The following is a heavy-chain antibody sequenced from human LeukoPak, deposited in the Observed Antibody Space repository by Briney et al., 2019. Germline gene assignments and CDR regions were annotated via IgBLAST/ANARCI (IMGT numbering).Heavy chain of an antibody. D-gene: IGHD1-1*01. J-gene: IGHJ3*02. Sequence: PGGSLRLSCAASGFTFSSYGMHWVRQAPGKGLEWVAFIRYDGSNKYYADSVKGRFTISRDNSKNTLYLQMNSLRAENTAVYYCASPAGVQLARSHAFDIWGQGTMVTVSS. CDR3: ASPAGVQLARSHAFDI. CDR2: IRYDGSNK. V-gene: IGHV3-30*02. CDR1: GFTFSSYG.